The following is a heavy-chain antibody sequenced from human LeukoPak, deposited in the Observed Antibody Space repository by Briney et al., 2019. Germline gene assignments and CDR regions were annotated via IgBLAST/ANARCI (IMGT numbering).Heavy chain of an antibody. V-gene: IGHV1-18*01. D-gene: IGHD1-26*01. Sequence: ASVKVSCEASGYTFTSYGISWVRQAPGQGLEWRGWITAYNGETNYAQKRQGRGTITTETSRTSVYMELRSLRSDDTAVYYCARGGATKELEYWGQGPLVPVSS. J-gene: IGHJ4*02. CDR1: GYTFTSYG. CDR2: ITAYNGET. CDR3: ARGGATKELEY.